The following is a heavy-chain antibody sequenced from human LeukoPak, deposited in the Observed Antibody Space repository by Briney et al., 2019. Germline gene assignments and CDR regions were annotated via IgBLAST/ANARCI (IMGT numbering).Heavy chain of an antibody. V-gene: IGHV7-4-1*02. J-gene: IGHJ4*02. Sequence: ASVKVSCKASGYTFTSYAMNWVRQAPGQGLEWMGWINTNTGNPTYAQGFTGRFVFSLDTSVSTAYLQISSLKAEDTAVYYCARDRTQWLAKGGGFDYWGQGTLVTVSS. CDR2: INTNTGNP. CDR3: ARDRTQWLAKGGGFDY. D-gene: IGHD6-19*01. CDR1: GYTFTSYA.